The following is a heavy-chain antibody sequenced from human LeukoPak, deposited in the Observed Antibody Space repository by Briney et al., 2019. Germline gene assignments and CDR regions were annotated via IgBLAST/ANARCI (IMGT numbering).Heavy chain of an antibody. J-gene: IGHJ4*02. V-gene: IGHV3-21*01. CDR1: GFTFSGYS. CDR2: ISSSSSYI. CDR3: ARSRGSSWIDY. D-gene: IGHD6-13*01. Sequence: GGSLRLSCAASGFTFSGYSMNWVRQAPGKGLEWVSSISSSSSYIYYADSVKGRFTTSRDNAKNSLYLQMNSLRAEDTAVYYCARSRGSSWIDYWGQGTLVTASS.